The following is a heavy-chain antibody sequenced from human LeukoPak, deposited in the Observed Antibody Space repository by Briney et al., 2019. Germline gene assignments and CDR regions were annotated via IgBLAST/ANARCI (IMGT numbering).Heavy chain of an antibody. CDR3: ARLHSLHYFDF. D-gene: IGHD6-13*01. J-gene: IGHJ4*02. CDR2: IYPGDSAT. CDR1: GYRLDTYC. V-gene: IGHV5-51*01. Sequence: GESLKISCKGLGYRLDTYCIGWVRQMAGKGLEWMGIIYPGDSATRYSPSFQGQVTISADKSISTAYLQWSSLKASDTAMYYCARLHSLHYFDFWGQGTLLTVSS.